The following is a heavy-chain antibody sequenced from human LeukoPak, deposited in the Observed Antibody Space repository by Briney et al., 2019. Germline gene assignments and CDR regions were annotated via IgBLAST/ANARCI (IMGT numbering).Heavy chain of an antibody. D-gene: IGHD4-11*01. CDR2: ISSSGSPI. V-gene: IGHV3-48*01. Sequence: GGSLRLFCAASGFTFSSYSMHWVRQAPGKGLEWGSYISSSGSPIYYTDSVRGRFTISRDDAKDSLYLQMNSLRAEDTAVYYCARDVGYTNYVYYYYYMDVWGKGTTVTVSS. CDR3: ARDVGYTNYVYYYYYMDV. J-gene: IGHJ6*03. CDR1: GFTFSSYS.